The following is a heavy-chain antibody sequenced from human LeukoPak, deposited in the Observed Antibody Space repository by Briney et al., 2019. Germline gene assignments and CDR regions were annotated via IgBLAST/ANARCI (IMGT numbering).Heavy chain of an antibody. Sequence: ASVKVSCKASGYTFTSYGISWVRQAPGQGLEWMGWISAYNGNTNYAQKLQGRVTMTTDTSTSTAYMELRSLRSDDTAVYYCARGAGYYYLSGYEAFDIWGQGTMVTVSS. D-gene: IGHD2/OR15-2a*01. CDR1: GYTFTSYG. CDR3: ARGAGYYYLSGYEAFDI. J-gene: IGHJ3*02. V-gene: IGHV1-18*01. CDR2: ISAYNGNT.